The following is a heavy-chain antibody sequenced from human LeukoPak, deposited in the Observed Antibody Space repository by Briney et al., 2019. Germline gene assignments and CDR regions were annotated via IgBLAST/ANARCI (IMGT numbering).Heavy chain of an antibody. J-gene: IGHJ5*01. CDR3: AGDNQVAGANWIVS. Sequence: NPSETLSPTCAVYGGSFSGYYWSWIRQPPGKGLEWIGEINHSGSTNYNPSLKSRVTISLDTSKNKFSLKLRSVTAADTPVYYFAGDNQVAGANWIVSWGQGALVTDS. D-gene: IGHD6-19*01. CDR1: GGSFSGYY. V-gene: IGHV4-34*01. CDR2: INHSGST.